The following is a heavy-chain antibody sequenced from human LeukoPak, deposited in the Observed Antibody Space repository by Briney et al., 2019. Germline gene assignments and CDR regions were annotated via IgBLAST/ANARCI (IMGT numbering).Heavy chain of an antibody. V-gene: IGHV4-59*01. D-gene: IGHD5-12*01. CDR3: SRGRAGAFDV. J-gene: IGHJ3*01. CDR1: GGSFSSYY. Sequence: SGTLSLTCAVYGGSFSSYYWSWIRQPPGKGLEWIGYIYYTGSTNYNPSLRSRVTISVDTSKNQVALMLSAEAAADTAVYYCSRGRAGAFDVWGRGRMVTVSS. CDR2: IYYTGST.